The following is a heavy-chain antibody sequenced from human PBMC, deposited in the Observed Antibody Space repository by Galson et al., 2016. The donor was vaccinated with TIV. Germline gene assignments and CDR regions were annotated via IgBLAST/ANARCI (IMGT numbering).Heavy chain of an antibody. CDR2: ISYDEAHE. Sequence: SLRLSCAASGFTFTPYAVHWVRQAPGRGLEWVAVISYDEAHEYYAKSVKGRVSISRDNSKNTLYLQMNSLRSEDTAVYYCARERFGRYKRSPRVSGMDVWGQGTTVIVSS. D-gene: IGHD1-14*01. CDR1: GFTFTPYA. V-gene: IGHV3-30*04. CDR3: ARERFGRYKRSPRVSGMDV. J-gene: IGHJ6*02.